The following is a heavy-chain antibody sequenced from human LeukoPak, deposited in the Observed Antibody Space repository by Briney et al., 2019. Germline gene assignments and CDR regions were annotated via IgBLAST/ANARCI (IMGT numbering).Heavy chain of an antibody. CDR1: GFSLSTSGVG. CDR2: IYWDDDK. Sequence: SGPTLVKPTQTLTLTCTFSGFSLSTSGVGVGWIRQPPGKTLECLALIYWDDDKRYSPSLKSRLTITKDTSKNQVVLTMTNMDPVDTATYYCAHKGSHGLFDYWGQGTLVTVSS. J-gene: IGHJ4*02. D-gene: IGHD3-10*01. CDR3: AHKGSHGLFDY. V-gene: IGHV2-5*02.